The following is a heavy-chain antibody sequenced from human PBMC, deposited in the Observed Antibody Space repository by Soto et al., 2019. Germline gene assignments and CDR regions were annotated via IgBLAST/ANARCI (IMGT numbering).Heavy chain of an antibody. J-gene: IGHJ4*02. CDR1: GGTFSSYA. CDR2: IIPIFGTA. D-gene: IGHD3-22*01. Sequence: RASVKVSCKASGGTFSSYAISWVRQAPGQGLEWMGGIIPIFGTANYAQKFQGRVTITADESTSTAYMELSSLRSEDTAVYYCAGRKSGYYSRYYFDYWGQGTLVTVSS. CDR3: AGRKSGYYSRYYFDY. V-gene: IGHV1-69*13.